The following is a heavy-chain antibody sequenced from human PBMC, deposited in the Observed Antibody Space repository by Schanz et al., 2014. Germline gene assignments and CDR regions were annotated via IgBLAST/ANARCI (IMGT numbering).Heavy chain of an antibody. D-gene: IGHD3-9*01. J-gene: IGHJ2*01. CDR3: ARTSQAGWVPIFYWNFDL. Sequence: EVLLLESGGRVERPGGSLRLSCAASGFIFSAYTMNWVRQAPGKGLEWVSSISSGGRNISYADSLKGRFTISRDNARNSLYLQMNSLKAEDTAVYYCARTSQAGWVPIFYWNFDLWGRGALVTVSS. V-gene: IGHV3-21*01. CDR1: GFIFSAYT. CDR2: ISSGGRNI.